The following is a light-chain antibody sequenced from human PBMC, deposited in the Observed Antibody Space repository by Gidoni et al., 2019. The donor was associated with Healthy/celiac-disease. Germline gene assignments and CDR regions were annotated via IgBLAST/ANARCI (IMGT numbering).Light chain of an antibody. J-gene: IGLJ2*01. Sequence: QSVLTQPPSASGTLGPRVTISCSGSSSNIGSNTVNWYQQLPGTAPKLLIYSNNQRPSGVPDRFSGSKSGTSASLAISGLQSEDEADYYCAAWDDSLNGVVFGGGTKLTVL. CDR2: SNN. CDR1: SSNIGSNT. V-gene: IGLV1-44*01. CDR3: AAWDDSLNGVV.